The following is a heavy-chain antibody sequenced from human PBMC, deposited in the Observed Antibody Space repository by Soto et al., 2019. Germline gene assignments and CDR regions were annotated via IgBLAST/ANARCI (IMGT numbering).Heavy chain of an antibody. D-gene: IGHD6-13*01. CDR1: GFTVSSNY. V-gene: IGHV3-53*05. Sequence: PGGSLRLSCAAPGFTVSSNYMSWVRQAPGKGLEWVSVIYSGGSTYYADSVKGRFTISRDNSKNTLYLQMNSLRAEDTAVYYCARVGIAAAGTVLHFDYWGQGTLVTVSS. J-gene: IGHJ4*02. CDR2: IYSGGST. CDR3: ARVGIAAAGTVLHFDY.